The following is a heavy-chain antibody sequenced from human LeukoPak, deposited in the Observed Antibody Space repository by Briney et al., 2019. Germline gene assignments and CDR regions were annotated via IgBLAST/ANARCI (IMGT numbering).Heavy chain of an antibody. CDR2: MNPNSGNT. Sequence: ASVKVSCKASGYTFTSYDINWVRQATGQGLEWMGWMNPNSGNTGYAQKFQGRVTITRNTSISTAYMELSSLRSEDTAVYYRARGGLIGYCSSTSCYSYYYYMDVWGKGTTVTVSS. J-gene: IGHJ6*03. D-gene: IGHD2-2*02. V-gene: IGHV1-8*03. CDR1: GYTFTSYD. CDR3: ARGGLIGYCSSTSCYSYYYYMDV.